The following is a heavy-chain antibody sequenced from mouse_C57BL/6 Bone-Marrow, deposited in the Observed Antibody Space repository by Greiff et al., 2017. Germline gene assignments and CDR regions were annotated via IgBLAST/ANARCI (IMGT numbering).Heavy chain of an antibody. Sequence: QVQLQQPGAELVKPGASVKMSCKASGYTFTSYWITWVKQRPGQGLEWIGDIYPGSGSTNYNEKFKSKATLTVETSSSTAYVQLSSLTSEDSAVYYCARDGDYGNPGDWGQGTSVTVSS. CDR2: IYPGSGST. V-gene: IGHV1-55*01. D-gene: IGHD2-1*01. J-gene: IGHJ4*01. CDR3: ARDGDYGNPGD. CDR1: GYTFTSYW.